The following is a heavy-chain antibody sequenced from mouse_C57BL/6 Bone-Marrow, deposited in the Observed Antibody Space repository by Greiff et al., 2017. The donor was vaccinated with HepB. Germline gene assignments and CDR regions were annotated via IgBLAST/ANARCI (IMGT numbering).Heavy chain of an antibody. CDR3: ARDETPYWYFDV. CDR2: ISYSGST. J-gene: IGHJ1*03. Sequence: EVQVVESGPGMVKPSQSLSLTCTVTGYYITSCYDWHWIRHFPGNKLAWMGYISYSGSTNYNPSLNSRISITHDTSKNHFFLKLNSVTTEDTATYYCARDETPYWYFDVWGTGTTVTVSS. V-gene: IGHV3-1*01. D-gene: IGHD6-2*01. CDR1: GYYITSCYD.